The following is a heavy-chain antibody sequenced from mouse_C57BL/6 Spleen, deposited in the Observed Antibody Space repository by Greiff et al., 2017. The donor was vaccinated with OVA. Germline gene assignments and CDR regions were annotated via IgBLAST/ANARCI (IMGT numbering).Heavy chain of an antibody. CDR2: ISDGGSYT. D-gene: IGHD2-5*01. V-gene: IGHV5-4*01. J-gene: IGHJ4*01. Sequence: EVQRVESGGGLVKPGGSLKLSCAASGFTFSSYAMSWVRQTPEKRLEWVATISDGGSYTYYPDNVKGRFTISRDNAKNNLYLQMSHLKSEDTAMYYCGREGSYYSSYGYCAMDYWGQGTSVTVSS. CDR1: GFTFSSYA. CDR3: GREGSYYSSYGYCAMDY.